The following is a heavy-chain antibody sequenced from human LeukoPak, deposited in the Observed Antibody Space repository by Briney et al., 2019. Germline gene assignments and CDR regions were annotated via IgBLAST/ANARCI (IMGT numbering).Heavy chain of an antibody. CDR1: GYTFTSYG. V-gene: IGHV1-18*01. CDR2: ISAYNGNT. J-gene: IGHJ4*02. Sequence: ASVTVSCKASGYTFTSYGISWVRQAPGQGLEWMGWISAYNGNTNYAQKLQGRVTMTTDTSTSTAYMELRSLRSDDTAVYYCARAARIVGATIGGAYFDYWGQGTLVTVSS. CDR3: ARAARIVGATIGGAYFDY. D-gene: IGHD1-26*01.